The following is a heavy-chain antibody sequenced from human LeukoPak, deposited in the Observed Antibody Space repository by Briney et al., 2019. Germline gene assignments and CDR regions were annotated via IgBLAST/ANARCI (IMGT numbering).Heavy chain of an antibody. CDR2: ISDDGSNQ. D-gene: IGHD6-19*01. CDR3: AQDLPADPGWGWYRVRFIFHS. V-gene: IGHV3-30*18. Sequence: QPGGSLRLSCEGSGFSFSDYGMHWVREAPGKGLEWVAVISDDGSNQYFANSVEGRFAISRDNSKDTVYLHMNGVRPEDTAVYFCAQDLPADPGWGWYRVRFIFHSWGQGTLVTVSA. J-gene: IGHJ4*02. CDR1: GFSFSDYG.